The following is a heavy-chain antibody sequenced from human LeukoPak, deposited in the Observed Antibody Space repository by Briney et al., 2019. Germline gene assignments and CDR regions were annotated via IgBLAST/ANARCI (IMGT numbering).Heavy chain of an antibody. V-gene: IGHV4-61*08. J-gene: IGHJ4*02. Sequence: SQTLSLTCTVSGGSISSGGYYWSWIRQPPGKGLEWIGYIYYTGSTNYNPSLKSRVTISVDTSKNQFSLKLSSVTAADTAVYYCAREDYGDHVRFDYWGQGTLVTVSS. CDR2: IYYTGST. CDR3: AREDYGDHVRFDY. D-gene: IGHD4-17*01. CDR1: GGSISSGGYY.